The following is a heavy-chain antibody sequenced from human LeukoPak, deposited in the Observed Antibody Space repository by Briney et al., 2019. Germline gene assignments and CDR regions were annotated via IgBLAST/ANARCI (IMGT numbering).Heavy chain of an antibody. Sequence: GGSLRLSCAASGFTFSRYAMSWVRQAPGKGLEWVSAISGSGGSTYYADSVKGRFTISRDNSKNTLYLQMNSLRAGDTAVYYCARDLFGVVTSDDAFDIWGQGTMATVSS. D-gene: IGHD3-3*01. CDR3: ARDLFGVVTSDDAFDI. CDR2: ISGSGGST. V-gene: IGHV3-23*01. CDR1: GFTFSRYA. J-gene: IGHJ3*02.